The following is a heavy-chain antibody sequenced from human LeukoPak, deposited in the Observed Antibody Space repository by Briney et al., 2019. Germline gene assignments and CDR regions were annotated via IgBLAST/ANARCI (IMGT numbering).Heavy chain of an antibody. J-gene: IGHJ4*02. D-gene: IGHD3-10*01. CDR2: IYYSGKT. V-gene: IGHV4-39*07. Sequence: SETLSLTCSVSGSYINNYYWGWIRQAPGKGPEWIGSIYYSGKTYYNSSLRSRVTIPLDTSKKQFSLNLFYVTAADTAMYYCTRANGYGLIDYWGQGTLVTVSS. CDR3: TRANGYGLIDY. CDR1: GSYINNYY.